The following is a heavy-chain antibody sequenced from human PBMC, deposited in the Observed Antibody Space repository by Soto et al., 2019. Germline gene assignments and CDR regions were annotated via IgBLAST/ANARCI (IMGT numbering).Heavy chain of an antibody. CDR1: GYTFTGYY. CDR2: INPNSGGT. CDR3: ARSYLGYYGSGSFPTDY. Sequence: ASVKVSCKASGYTFTGYYMHWVRQAPGQGLEWMGWINPNSGGTNYAQKFQGWVTMTRDTSISTAYMELSRLRSDDTAVYYCARSYLGYYGSGSFPTDYWGQGTLVTVSS. D-gene: IGHD3-10*01. J-gene: IGHJ4*02. V-gene: IGHV1-2*04.